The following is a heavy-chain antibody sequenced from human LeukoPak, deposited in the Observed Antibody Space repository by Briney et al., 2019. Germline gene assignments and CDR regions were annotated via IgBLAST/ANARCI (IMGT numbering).Heavy chain of an antibody. D-gene: IGHD3-22*01. J-gene: IGHJ4*02. CDR3: ARGDYYDSSGRLLDY. CDR2: IIPILGIA. V-gene: IGHV1-69*02. Sequence: ASVKVPCKASGGTFSSYTISWVRQAPGQGLEWMGRIIPILGIANYAQKFQGRVTITADKSTSTAYMELSSLRSEDTAVYYCARGDYYDSSGRLLDYWGQGTLVTVSS. CDR1: GGTFSSYT.